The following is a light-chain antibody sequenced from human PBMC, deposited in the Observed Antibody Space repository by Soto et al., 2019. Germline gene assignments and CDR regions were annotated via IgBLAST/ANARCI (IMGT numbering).Light chain of an antibody. CDR3: QQYNNWPV. CDR2: AAS. Sequence: EIVMTQSPATLSVSPGERATLSCRASQSVSSNLAWYQQQPGQAPRLLIYAASTRATGIPARFSGSGSGTEFTLTISSLQSEDFAVYYCQQYNNWPVFGQGTKVDIK. J-gene: IGKJ1*01. CDR1: QSVSSN. V-gene: IGKV3-15*01.